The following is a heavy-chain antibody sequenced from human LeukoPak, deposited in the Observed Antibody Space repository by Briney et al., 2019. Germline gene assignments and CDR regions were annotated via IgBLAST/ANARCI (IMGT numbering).Heavy chain of an antibody. J-gene: IGHJ2*01. Sequence: SETLSLTCTVSGGSISSYYWSWIRQPAGKGLEWIGRIYTRGSTNYNPSLKSRVTMSVDTSKNQFSLKLSSVTAADTAVYYCARAPPLGDILTGYFYWYFDLWGRGTLVTVSS. CDR2: IYTRGST. V-gene: IGHV4-4*07. D-gene: IGHD3-9*01. CDR3: ARAPPLGDILTGYFYWYFDL. CDR1: GGSISSYY.